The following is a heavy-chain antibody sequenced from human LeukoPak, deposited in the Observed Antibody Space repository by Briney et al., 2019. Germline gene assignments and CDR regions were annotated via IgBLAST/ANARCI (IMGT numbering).Heavy chain of an antibody. Sequence: PSETLSLTCTVSGGSISSSSYYWGWIRQPPGKGLEWIGSIYYSGSTYYNPSLKSRVTISVDTSKNQFSLKPSSVTAADTAVYYCARATGIAAETFDYWGQGTLVTVSS. CDR2: IYYSGST. J-gene: IGHJ4*02. CDR1: GGSISSSSYY. V-gene: IGHV4-39*07. CDR3: ARATGIAAETFDY. D-gene: IGHD6-13*01.